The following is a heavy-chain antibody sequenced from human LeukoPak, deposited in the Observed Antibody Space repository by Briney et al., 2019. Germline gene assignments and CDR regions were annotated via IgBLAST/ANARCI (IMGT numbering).Heavy chain of an antibody. CDR2: ISYDGSNK. CDR3: ARAMVLDI. V-gene: IGHV3-30*04. CDR1: GFTFSGSA. J-gene: IGHJ3*02. D-gene: IGHD3-10*01. Sequence: GGSLRLSCAASGFTFSGSAMHWVRQAPGKGLEWVAVISYDGSNKYYADSVKGRFTISRDNSKNTLYLQMNSLRAEDTAVYYCARAMVLDIWGQGTMVTVSS.